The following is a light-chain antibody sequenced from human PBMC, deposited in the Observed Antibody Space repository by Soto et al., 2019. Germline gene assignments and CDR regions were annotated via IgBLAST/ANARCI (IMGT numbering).Light chain of an antibody. CDR2: EVT. V-gene: IGLV2-8*01. J-gene: IGLJ1*01. Sequence: QSVLTQPASVSGSPGQSITISCIGTSSDVGGYDYVSWYQQRPGKAPKLLIHEVTKRPSGVPDRFSGSKSGNTASLTVSGLQAEDEADYYCSSYAGRTLYVFGTGTKVTVL. CDR1: SSDVGGYDY. CDR3: SSYAGRTLYV.